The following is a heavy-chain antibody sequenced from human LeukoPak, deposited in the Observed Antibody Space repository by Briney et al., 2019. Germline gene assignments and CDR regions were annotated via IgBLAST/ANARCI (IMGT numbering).Heavy chain of an antibody. Sequence: ASVKVPCKASGYTFTGYYMHWVRQAPGQGLEWLGWINPNSGGTNYAQKFQGRVTMTRDTYISTAYMEVSRLRSDDTAVYYCARVGYYDSSGYFWGQGTLVTVSS. D-gene: IGHD3-22*01. V-gene: IGHV1-2*02. CDR3: ARVGYYDSSGYF. J-gene: IGHJ4*02. CDR1: GYTFTGYY. CDR2: INPNSGGT.